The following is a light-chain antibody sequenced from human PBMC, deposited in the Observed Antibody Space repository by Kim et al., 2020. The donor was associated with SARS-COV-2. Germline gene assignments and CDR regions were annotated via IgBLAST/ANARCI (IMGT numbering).Light chain of an antibody. Sequence: GQWVTISCTGTSSDIGYYNVVSWYQQHPGKAPKLMIYDVTNRPSGVSNRFSGSKSGNTASLTISGLQPEDEAVYYCTSYTDTITVLFGGGTQLTVL. J-gene: IGLJ2*01. CDR2: DVT. CDR3: TSYTDTITVL. V-gene: IGLV2-14*03. CDR1: SSDIGYYNV.